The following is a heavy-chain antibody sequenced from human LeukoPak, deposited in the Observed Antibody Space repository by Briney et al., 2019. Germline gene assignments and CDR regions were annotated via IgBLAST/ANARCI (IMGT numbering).Heavy chain of an antibody. Sequence: PGGSLRLSCAASGFTFSSYSMNWVRQAPGKGLEWVSYISSSSSTIYYADSVKGRFTISRDNAKNSLYLQMNSLRAEDTAVYYCARDKPRTDYDFWSGPEGNWFDPWGQGTLVTVSS. V-gene: IGHV3-48*04. J-gene: IGHJ5*02. CDR2: ISSSSSTI. CDR3: ARDKPRTDYDFWSGPEGNWFDP. D-gene: IGHD3-3*01. CDR1: GFTFSSYS.